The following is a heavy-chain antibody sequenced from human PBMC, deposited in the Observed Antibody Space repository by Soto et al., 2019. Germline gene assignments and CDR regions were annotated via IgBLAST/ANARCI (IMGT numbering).Heavy chain of an antibody. D-gene: IGHD4-17*01. CDR2: IYYSGST. CDR1: GGSISSYY. CDR3: AAAMGGDSGGYFHH. V-gene: IGHV4-59*08. Sequence: TLSLTCTVSGGSISSYYWSWIRQPPGKGLEWIGYIYYSGSTNYNPSLKSRVIISVDTSKNQFSLKLSSVTAADTAVYYCAAAMGGDSGGYFHHWGQGTLVTVSS. J-gene: IGHJ1*01.